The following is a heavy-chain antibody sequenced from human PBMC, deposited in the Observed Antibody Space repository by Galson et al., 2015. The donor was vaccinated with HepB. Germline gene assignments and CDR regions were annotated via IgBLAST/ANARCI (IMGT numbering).Heavy chain of an antibody. CDR2: IYWDDDK. CDR3: THRPPIPGGTVTVPPGPFAP. D-gene: IGHD6-13*01. CDR1: GFSLRTSGVG. V-gene: IGHV2-5*02. Sequence: PALVKPTQTLTLTCTFSGFSLRTSGVGVGWIRQPPGKALEWLALIYWDDDKRYSPSLKSRLTITKDTSKNQVVLTMTNMDPVDTATYYCTHRPPIPGGTVTVPPGPFAPWGQGTLVTVSS. J-gene: IGHJ5*02.